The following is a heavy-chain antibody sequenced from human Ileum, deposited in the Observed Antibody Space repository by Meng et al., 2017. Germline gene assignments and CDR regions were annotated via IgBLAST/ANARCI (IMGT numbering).Heavy chain of an antibody. CDR1: GCSVSTSDYQ. CDR3: ARDHWGSLDY. D-gene: IGHD7-27*01. Sequence: QVPRQESGPGLVRPSETLSLICTVSGCSVSTSDYQWGWIRQPPGKGLEWIGYAGTNYNPSLKSRVTISVDTSKRQFSLKLTSVTATDTAVYYCARDHWGSLDYWGQGILVTVSS. J-gene: IGHJ4*02. CDR2: AGT. V-gene: IGHV4-61*08.